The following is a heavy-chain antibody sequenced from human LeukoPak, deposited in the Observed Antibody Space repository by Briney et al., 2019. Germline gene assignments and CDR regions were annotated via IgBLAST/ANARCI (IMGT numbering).Heavy chain of an antibody. CDR3: AKVSGSYHNWFDP. CDR2: IIPIFGTA. J-gene: IGHJ5*02. Sequence: SVKVSCKASGGTFSSYAISWVRQAPGQGLEWMGGIIPIFGTANYAQKFQGRVTITTDESTSTAYMELSSLRSEDTAVYYCAKVSGSYHNWFDPWGQGTLVTVSS. V-gene: IGHV1-69*05. CDR1: GGTFSSYA. D-gene: IGHD1-26*01.